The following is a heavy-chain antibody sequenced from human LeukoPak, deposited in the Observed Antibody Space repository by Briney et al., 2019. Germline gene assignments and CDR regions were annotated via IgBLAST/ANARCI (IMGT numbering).Heavy chain of an antibody. CDR2: ISSSSSTI. CDR1: GFTFSSYS. CDR3: AGDPTMIAGRSGWFDP. Sequence: GGSLRLSCAASGFTFSSYSMNWVRQAPGKGLEWVSYISSSSSTIYYADSVKGRFTISRDNAKNSLYLQMNSLRAEDTAVYYGAGDPTMIAGRSGWFDPLGQGTLVTVSS. J-gene: IGHJ5*02. D-gene: IGHD6-6*01. V-gene: IGHV3-48*01.